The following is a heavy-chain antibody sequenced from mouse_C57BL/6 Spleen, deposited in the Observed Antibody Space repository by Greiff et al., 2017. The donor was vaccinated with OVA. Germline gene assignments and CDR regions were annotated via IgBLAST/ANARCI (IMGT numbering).Heavy chain of an antibody. Sequence: EVQLQQPGPELVKPGASVKISCKASGYSFTDYYMHWVKQSPGKSLEWIGVINPTYGTTSYNQKFKGKATLTVDQSSSTAYMQLNSLTSEDSAVYYCARPSEGSQGAMDYWGQGTSLTVSS. D-gene: IGHD3-1*01. CDR3: ARPSEGSQGAMDY. CDR1: GYSFTDYY. CDR2: INPTYGTT. J-gene: IGHJ4*01. V-gene: IGHV1-39*01.